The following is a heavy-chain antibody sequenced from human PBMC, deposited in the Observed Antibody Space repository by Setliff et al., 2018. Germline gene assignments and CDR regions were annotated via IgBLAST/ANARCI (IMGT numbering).Heavy chain of an antibody. V-gene: IGHV4-34*01. CDR2: INHSGST. CDR1: GGSFSGYY. D-gene: IGHD6-19*01. Sequence: SETLSLTCAVYGGSFSGYYWSWIRQPPGKGLEWIGEINHSGSTNYNPSLKTRVTISVDTSKNQLSLKLTSVTAADTAVYYCARGPNSNDWYVNYWGQGTPVTV. J-gene: IGHJ4*02. CDR3: ARGPNSNDWYVNY.